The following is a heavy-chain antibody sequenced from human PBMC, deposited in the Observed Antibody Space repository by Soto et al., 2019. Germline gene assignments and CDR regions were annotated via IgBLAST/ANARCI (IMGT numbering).Heavy chain of an antibody. CDR1: GFIFSNIA. CDR2: ISGSGGST. V-gene: IGHV3-23*01. J-gene: IGHJ6*02. CDR3: TKDRAPSDV. Sequence: EEQLLESGGGLAQPGGSLRLSCAASGFIFSNIAMSWVRQAPGKGLEWVSAISGSGGSTYYADSVKGRFTISRDNSKNTLYLQMNSLRAEETAVYYCTKDRAPSDVWGQGTTVTVSS.